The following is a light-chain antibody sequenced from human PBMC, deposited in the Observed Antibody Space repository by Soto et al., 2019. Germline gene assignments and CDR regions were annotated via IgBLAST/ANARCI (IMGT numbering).Light chain of an antibody. Sequence: QTVVTQEPSLTVSPGGTVTLTCASSTGAVTSGYYPNWFQQKAGQAPRVLIYSTSNKHSWTPARFSGSLLGGKAALTLSGVQPEDEAEYSCLLFYGDAWVFGGGTKLTVL. CDR1: TGAVTSGYY. V-gene: IGLV7-43*01. CDR2: STS. J-gene: IGLJ3*02. CDR3: LLFYGDAWV.